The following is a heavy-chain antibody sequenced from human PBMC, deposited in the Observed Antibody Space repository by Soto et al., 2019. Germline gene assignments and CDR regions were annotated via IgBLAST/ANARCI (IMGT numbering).Heavy chain of an antibody. J-gene: IGHJ6*02. CDR1: GYTFTKFH. Sequence: ASVKVSCKASGYTFTKFHIHWVRQAPGQGLEWMGIINPSGGSTSYAQKFQGRVTMTRDTSTSTVYMELSSLRSEDTAVYYCARDRTTVTYYGMDVWGQGTTVTVSS. D-gene: IGHD4-17*01. CDR2: INPSGGST. V-gene: IGHV1-46*01. CDR3: ARDRTTVTYYGMDV.